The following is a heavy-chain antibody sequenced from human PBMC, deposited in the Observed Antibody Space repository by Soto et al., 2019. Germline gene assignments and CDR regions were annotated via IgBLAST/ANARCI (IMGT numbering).Heavy chain of an antibody. Sequence: ASVKVSCKASGYTFTSYDTNWVRQATGQGLEWMGWMNPNSGNTGYAQKFQGRVTMTRNTSISTAYMELSSLRSEDTAVYYCARGPDVLRFLEWLPRGYYGMDVWGQGTTVTVSS. J-gene: IGHJ6*02. D-gene: IGHD3-3*01. CDR3: ARGPDVLRFLEWLPRGYYGMDV. CDR2: MNPNSGNT. V-gene: IGHV1-8*01. CDR1: GYTFTSYD.